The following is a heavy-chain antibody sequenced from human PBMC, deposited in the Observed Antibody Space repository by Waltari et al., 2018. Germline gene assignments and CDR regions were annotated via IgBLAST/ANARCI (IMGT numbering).Heavy chain of an antibody. J-gene: IGHJ4*02. CDR1: GFTFSSYE. V-gene: IGHV3-48*03. D-gene: IGHD3-22*01. CDR3: ATYYYDSSGPFDY. CDR2: ISSSGSTI. Sequence: VQLVESGGGLVQPGGSLRLSCAASGFTFSSYEMNWVRQAPGKGLEWVSYISSSGSTIYYADSVKGRFTISRDNAKNSLYLQMNSLRAEDTAVYYCATYYYDSSGPFDYWGQGTLVTVSS.